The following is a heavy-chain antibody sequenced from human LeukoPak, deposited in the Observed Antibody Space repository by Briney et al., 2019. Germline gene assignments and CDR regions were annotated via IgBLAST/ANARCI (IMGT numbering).Heavy chain of an antibody. Sequence: GGSLRLSCAASGFTFSSYAMHWVRQAPGKGLEWVADISYDGSNKYYADSVKGRFTISRDNSKNTLYLQMNSLRAEDMALYYCAKDIFPGYPGEYAFDIWGQGTMVTVSS. D-gene: IGHD7-27*01. CDR3: AKDIFPGYPGEYAFDI. CDR2: ISYDGSNK. J-gene: IGHJ3*02. CDR1: GFTFSSYA. V-gene: IGHV3-30-3*01.